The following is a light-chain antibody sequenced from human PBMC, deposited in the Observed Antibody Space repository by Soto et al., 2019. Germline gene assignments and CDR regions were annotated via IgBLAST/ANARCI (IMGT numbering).Light chain of an antibody. J-gene: IGKJ1*01. CDR1: QSVSSW. V-gene: IGKV3-11*01. CDR3: QQRNSQPTP. CDR2: QAS. Sequence: DIVMTQSPATLSGSVGDRATLTCRASQSVSSWLAWYQQKPGQAPRLLIYQASNRARGVPARFSGSGSGTDFPLTISSLQPEDFAAYYCQQRNSQPTPFGQGTQV.